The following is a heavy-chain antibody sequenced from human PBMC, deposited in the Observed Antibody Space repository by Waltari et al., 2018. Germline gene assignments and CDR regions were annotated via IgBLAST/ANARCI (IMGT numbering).Heavy chain of an antibody. CDR2: IYSGGST. CDR1: GFTVSSNY. Sequence: EVQLVESGGGLIQPGGSLRLSCAASGFTVSSNYMSWVRQAPGKGLEWVSVIYSGGSTYYADSVKGRFTISRDNSKNTLYLQMNSLRAEDTAVYYCARGDTMSTGAFDYWGQGTLVTVSS. D-gene: IGHD3-22*01. CDR3: ARGDTMSTGAFDY. J-gene: IGHJ4*02. V-gene: IGHV3-53*01.